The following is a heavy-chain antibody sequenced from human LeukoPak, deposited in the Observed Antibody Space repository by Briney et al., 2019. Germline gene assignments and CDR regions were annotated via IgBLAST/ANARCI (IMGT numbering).Heavy chain of an antibody. CDR3: ARESLGGYFTEVGWFDP. J-gene: IGHJ5*02. CDR2: IYTSGST. CDR1: GDSISSYY. Sequence: SETLSLTCTVSGDSISSYYWSWIRQPAGKGLEWIGRIYTSGSTNYNPSLKSRVTMSVDTSKNQFSLKLSSVTAADTAVYYCARESLGGYFTEVGWFDPWGQGTLVTVSS. D-gene: IGHD3-22*01. V-gene: IGHV4-4*07.